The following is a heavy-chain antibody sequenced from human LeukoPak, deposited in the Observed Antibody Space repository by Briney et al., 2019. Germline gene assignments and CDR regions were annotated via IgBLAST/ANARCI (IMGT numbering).Heavy chain of an antibody. V-gene: IGHV4-34*01. CDR3: ARTGTVTSLLLGYYYYYGMDV. D-gene: IGHD4-11*01. Sequence: PGGSLRLSCAASGFTFSSYSMNWVRQAPGKGLEWIGEINHSGSTNYNPSLKSRVTISVDTSKNQFSLKLSSVTAADTAVYYCARTGTVTSLLLGYYYYYGMDVWGQGTTVTVSS. CDR1: GFTFSSYS. J-gene: IGHJ6*02. CDR2: INHSGST.